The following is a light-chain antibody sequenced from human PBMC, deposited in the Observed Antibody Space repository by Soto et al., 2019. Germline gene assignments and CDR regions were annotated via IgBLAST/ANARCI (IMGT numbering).Light chain of an antibody. V-gene: IGLV1-44*01. CDR2: NNN. Sequence: QPVLTQPPSASGTPGQRVTISCSGSRSNIGSNLVNWYQQLPGTAPKLLMYNNNQRPSGVPDRFSGSKSGTSASLAISGLQSEDEADYHCAAWDDSLNGLVFGGGTKLTV. CDR3: AAWDDSLNGLV. J-gene: IGLJ3*02. CDR1: RSNIGSNL.